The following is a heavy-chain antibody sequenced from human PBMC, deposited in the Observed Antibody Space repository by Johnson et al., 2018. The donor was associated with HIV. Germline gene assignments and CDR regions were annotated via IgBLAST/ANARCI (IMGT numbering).Heavy chain of an antibody. CDR3: AREEGTDILTRGDALDI. Sequence: QEKLVESGGDLVKPGGSLRLSCAASGFIFSDYYMTWIRQAPGKGLESISYISSSGRTIYYADSVKGRFTMSRDNAKKSLYLQMNSLRAEDTAVYYCAREEGTDILTRGDALDIWGQGTMVTVSS. J-gene: IGHJ3*02. CDR1: GFIFSDYY. D-gene: IGHD3-9*01. CDR2: ISSSGRTI. V-gene: IGHV3-11*04.